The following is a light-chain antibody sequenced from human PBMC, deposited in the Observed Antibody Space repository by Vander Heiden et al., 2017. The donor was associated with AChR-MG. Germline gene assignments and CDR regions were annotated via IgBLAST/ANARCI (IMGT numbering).Light chain of an antibody. V-gene: IGKV1-39*01. CDR1: QSISSN. CDR2: ASS. Sequence: DIQMTQSPSSLSTSVGDRVTITCRASQSISSNLNWLQQKPGEAPRLLIYASSILQSGVPSRFSGSGSGRDFTLTINGLQPEDFATYYCQQSYNTPLTFGGGTTVDIK. CDR3: QQSYNTPLT. J-gene: IGKJ4*01.